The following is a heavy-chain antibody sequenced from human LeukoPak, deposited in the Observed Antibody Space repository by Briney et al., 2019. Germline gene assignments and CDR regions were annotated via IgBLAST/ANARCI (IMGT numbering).Heavy chain of an antibody. CDR2: IYYGGNT. Sequence: SETLSLTCTVSGGSISSSRYYWGWIRQPPGKGLEWVGSIYYGGNTYYNPSLMSRVTISVDTSKNQFSLKLSSVTAADTAVYYCARRPVTSNWFDPWGQGTLVTVSS. CDR1: GGSISSSRYY. J-gene: IGHJ5*02. CDR3: ARRPVTSNWFDP. V-gene: IGHV4-39*01. D-gene: IGHD4-17*01.